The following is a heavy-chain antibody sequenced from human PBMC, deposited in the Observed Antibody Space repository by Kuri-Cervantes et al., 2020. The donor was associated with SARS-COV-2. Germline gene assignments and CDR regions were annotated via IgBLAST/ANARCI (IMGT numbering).Heavy chain of an antibody. V-gene: IGHV3-33*08. J-gene: IGHJ4*02. CDR2: IWYDGSNK. CDR3: ARDRGYGGLRYYFDY. CDR1: GFTFSGYW. Sequence: GGSLRLSCAASGFTFSGYWMSWVRQAPGKGLEWVAVIWYDGSNKYYADSVKGRFTISRDNSKNTLYQQMNSLRAEDTAVYYCARDRGYGGLRYYFDYWGQGTLVTVSS. D-gene: IGHD5-12*01.